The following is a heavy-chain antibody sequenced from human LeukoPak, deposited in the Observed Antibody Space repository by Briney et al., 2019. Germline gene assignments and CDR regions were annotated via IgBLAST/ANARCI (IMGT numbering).Heavy chain of an antibody. Sequence: ASVKVSCKASGYTFTSYAMNWVRQAPGQGLEGMGWINTNTGNPTYAQGFTGRFVFSLDTSFSTAYLQISSLKAEDTAVYYCARDEYSSSWYVMDVWGKGTTVTVSS. V-gene: IGHV7-4-1*02. CDR3: ARDEYSSSWYVMDV. D-gene: IGHD6-13*01. CDR2: INTNTGNP. J-gene: IGHJ6*03. CDR1: GYTFTSYA.